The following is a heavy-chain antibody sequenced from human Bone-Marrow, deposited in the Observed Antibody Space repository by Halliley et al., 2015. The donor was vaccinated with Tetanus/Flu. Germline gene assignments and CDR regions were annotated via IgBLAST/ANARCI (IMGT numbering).Heavy chain of an antibody. J-gene: IGHJ5*02. CDR1: GYTFTTYD. V-gene: IGHV1-8*01. CDR2: MNPKTGNT. Sequence: QLVQSGAEVKKPGASVKVSCKASGYTFTTYDINWVRQATGHGLEWMGWMNPKTGNTGFVQRFKGRVTMTRNTSISTAYMELSSLTYGDTAIYYCARARGWAYLSDPWGQGTLVTVSS. CDR3: ARARGWAYLSDP. D-gene: IGHD1-26*01.